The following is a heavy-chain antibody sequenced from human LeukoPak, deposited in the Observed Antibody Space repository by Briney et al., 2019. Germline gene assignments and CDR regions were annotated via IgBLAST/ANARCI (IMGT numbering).Heavy chain of an antibody. J-gene: IGHJ3*02. Sequence: PGGSLRLSCAASGFTFSSYAMSWVRQAPGKGLEWVSAISGGGGSTYYADSVKGRFTISRDNSKNTLYLQMNSLRAEDTAVYYCAKDQHDYGGNSVPGDAFDIWGQGTMVTVSS. CDR2: ISGGGGST. CDR1: GFTFSSYA. CDR3: AKDQHDYGGNSVPGDAFDI. V-gene: IGHV3-23*01. D-gene: IGHD4-23*01.